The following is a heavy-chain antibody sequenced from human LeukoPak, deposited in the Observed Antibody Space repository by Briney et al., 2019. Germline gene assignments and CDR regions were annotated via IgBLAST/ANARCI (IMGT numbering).Heavy chain of an antibody. CDR1: GYSFTSYW. CDR3: AKRGGSRSFYSLDH. J-gene: IGHJ4*02. V-gene: IGHV5-51*01. Sequence: GESLKISCKGSGYSFTSYWIGWVRQKPGKGLEWMGIIYPADSDTRYSPSFQGQVTISADKSTTTAYLQWSSLKASDTAIYYCAKRGGSRSFYSLDHWGQGTLVTVSS. CDR2: IYPADSDT. D-gene: IGHD3-10*01.